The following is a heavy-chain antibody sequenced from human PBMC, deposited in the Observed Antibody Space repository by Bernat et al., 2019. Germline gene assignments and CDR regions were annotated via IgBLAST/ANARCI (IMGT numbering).Heavy chain of an antibody. D-gene: IGHD2-2*02. CDR2: IWYDGSNK. V-gene: IGHV3-33*01. CDR3: AAGDTVDAFDI. Sequence: QVQLVESGGGVVQPGRSLRLSCAASGFTFSSYGMHWVRQAPGKGLAWVAVIWYDGSNKYYADSVKGRFTISRDNSKNTLYLQMNSLRAEDTAVYYWAAGDTVDAFDIWGQGTMVTVSS. J-gene: IGHJ3*02. CDR1: GFTFSSYG.